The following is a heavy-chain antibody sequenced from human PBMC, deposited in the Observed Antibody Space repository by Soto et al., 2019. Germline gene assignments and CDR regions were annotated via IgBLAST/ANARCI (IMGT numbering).Heavy chain of an antibody. Sequence: GGSLRLSCAASGFTFSKTCMNWVRQAPGKGLEWVGHIKSKTDGGTTDYAAPVKGRFTISRDDSKNTLYVEMNSLSADDTAIYYCVTSSPFDSWGQGTLDTVSS. CDR2: IKSKTDGGTT. D-gene: IGHD2-21*02. J-gene: IGHJ4*02. CDR1: GFTFSKTC. V-gene: IGHV3-15*07. CDR3: VTSSPFDS.